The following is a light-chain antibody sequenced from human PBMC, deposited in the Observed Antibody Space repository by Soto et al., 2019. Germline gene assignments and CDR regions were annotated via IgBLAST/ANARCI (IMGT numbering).Light chain of an antibody. CDR3: QQYGSSPIT. J-gene: IGKJ5*01. V-gene: IGKV3-20*01. CDR1: QRVSGNY. Sequence: EIVLPESPGTLSLSPGERAPLSCRASQRVSGNYLAWYQQNPGQARRPLIYAASSRATGIPDRFSGSGSGTDFTLTITRLEPEEFAVYYCQQYGSSPITVGQGTRLEIK. CDR2: AAS.